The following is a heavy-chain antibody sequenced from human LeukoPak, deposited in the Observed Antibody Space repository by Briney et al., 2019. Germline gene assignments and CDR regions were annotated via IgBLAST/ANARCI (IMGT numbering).Heavy chain of an antibody. V-gene: IGHV3-11*01. CDR3: AREMIVAPYNWFDP. CDR1: GFTFSDYY. CDR2: ISSSGSTI. D-gene: IGHD3-22*01. Sequence: GGSLRLSCAASGFTFSDYYMSWIRQAPGKGLEWVSYISSSGSTIYYADSVEGRFTISRDNAKNSLYLQMNSLRAEDTAVYYCAREMIVAPYNWFDPWGQGTLVTVSS. J-gene: IGHJ5*02.